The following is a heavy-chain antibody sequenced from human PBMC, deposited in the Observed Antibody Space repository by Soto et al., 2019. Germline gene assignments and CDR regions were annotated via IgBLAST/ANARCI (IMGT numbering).Heavy chain of an antibody. CDR3: ARGRYGDY. Sequence: QVHLVQSGAEVKKPGASVKVSCKGSGYTFTSYGITWVRQAPGQGLEWMGWISAHNGNTDYAQKLQGRVTVTRDTPTSAAYVELSCLRYDDTAVYYCARGRYGDYWGQGALVTVSS. V-gene: IGHV1-18*01. CDR1: GYTFTSYG. D-gene: IGHD1-1*01. CDR2: ISAHNGNT. J-gene: IGHJ4*02.